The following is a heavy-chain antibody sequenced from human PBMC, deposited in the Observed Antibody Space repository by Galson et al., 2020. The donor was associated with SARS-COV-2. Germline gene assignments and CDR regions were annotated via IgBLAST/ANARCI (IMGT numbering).Heavy chain of an antibody. V-gene: IGHV4-39*01. J-gene: IGHJ5*02. D-gene: IGHD6-19*01. CDR3: ASMEDPYSSGWYGQNWFDP. Sequence: SETLSLTCTVSGGSISSSSYYWGWIRQPPGKGLEWIGSIYYSGSTYYNPSLKSRVTISVDTSKNQFSLKLSSVTAADTAVYYCASMEDPYSSGWYGQNWFDPWGQGTLVTVSS. CDR1: GGSISSSSYY. CDR2: IYYSGST.